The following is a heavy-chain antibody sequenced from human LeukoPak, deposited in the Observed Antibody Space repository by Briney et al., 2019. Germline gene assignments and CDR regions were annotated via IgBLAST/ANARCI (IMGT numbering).Heavy chain of an antibody. CDR1: GGSISRYY. J-gene: IGHJ4*02. D-gene: IGHD3-22*01. CDR3: ARFDSSGVADY. CDR2: IYYSGST. V-gene: IGHV4-59*08. Sequence: SETLSLTCTVSGGSISRYYWSWIRQPPGKGLEWIGYIYYSGSTNYNPSLKSRVTISVDTSKNQFSLKLSSVTAADTAVYYCARFDSSGVADYWGQGTLVTVSS.